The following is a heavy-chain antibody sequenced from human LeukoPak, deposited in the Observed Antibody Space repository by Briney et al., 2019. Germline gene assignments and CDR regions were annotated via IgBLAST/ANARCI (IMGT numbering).Heavy chain of an antibody. CDR2: IKQDGSEK. J-gene: IGHJ6*02. D-gene: IGHD3-22*01. V-gene: IGHV3-7*01. Sequence: TGGSLRLSCAASGFTFSTYWMSWVRQAPGKGLEWVANIKQDGSEKYYVDSVKGRFTISRDNAKNSLYLQMNSLRAEDTAVYYCARSETTYYYDSSVFYYYYGMDVWGQGTTVTVSS. CDR1: GFTFSTYW. CDR3: ARSETTYYYDSSVFYYYYGMDV.